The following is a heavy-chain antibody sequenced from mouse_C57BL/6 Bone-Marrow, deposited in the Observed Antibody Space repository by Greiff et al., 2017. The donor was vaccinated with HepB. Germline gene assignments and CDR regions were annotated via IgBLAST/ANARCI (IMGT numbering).Heavy chain of an antibody. Sequence: VHLVESGPGLVQPSQSLSITCTVSGFSLTSYGVHWVRQSPGKGLEWLGVIWSGGSTDYNAAFISRLSISKDNSKSQVFFKMNSLQADDTAIYYCARNSDYSLYYAMDYWGQGTSVTVSS. CDR1: GFSLTSYG. J-gene: IGHJ4*01. D-gene: IGHD2-12*01. CDR3: ARNSDYSLYYAMDY. CDR2: IWSGGST. V-gene: IGHV2-2*01.